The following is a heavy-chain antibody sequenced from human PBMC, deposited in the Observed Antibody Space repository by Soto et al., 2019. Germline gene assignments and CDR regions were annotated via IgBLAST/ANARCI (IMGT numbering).Heavy chain of an antibody. D-gene: IGHD1-26*01. CDR2: IAYDGINK. Sequence: VKLVESGGGVVQPGGSLRLSCAASGFTFNIYGMHWVRQAPDKRLQWVAFIAYDGINKYYTGSVKGRFSVSRDNSKNTVSLQMNNLGLEDTATYFCARGDQYDILHRYYAMDVWGPGTTVTISS. V-gene: IGHV3-30*03. J-gene: IGHJ6*02. CDR1: GFTFNIYG. CDR3: ARGDQYDILHRYYAMDV.